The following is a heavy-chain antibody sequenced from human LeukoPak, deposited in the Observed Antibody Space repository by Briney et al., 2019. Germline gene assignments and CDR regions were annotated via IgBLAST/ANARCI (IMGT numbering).Heavy chain of an antibody. J-gene: IGHJ4*02. CDR1: GYTFTSYD. CDR2: MNPNSGNR. V-gene: IGHV1-8*01. D-gene: IGHD2/OR15-2a*01. Sequence: GASVKVSCKASGYTFTSYDINSVRQATGQGLEWMGWMNPNSGNRGYAQKFQGRVTMTRDTTISTAYMELSGLRYEDTAVYYCARVYGDIDYWGQGTLVTVSS. CDR3: ARVYGDIDY.